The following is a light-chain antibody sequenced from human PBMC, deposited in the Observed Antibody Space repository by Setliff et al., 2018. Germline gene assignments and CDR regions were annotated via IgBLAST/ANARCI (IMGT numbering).Light chain of an antibody. Sequence: LTQPRSVSGSPGQSVTISCTGTSSDVGGYNYVSWYQQHPGKAPKLMIYDVSKRPSGVPDRFSGSKSGNTASLAISGLQAEDEADYYCCSYAGSYTLVFGGGTKVTVL. CDR1: SSDVGGYNY. CDR3: CSYAGSYTLV. V-gene: IGLV2-11*01. CDR2: DVS. J-gene: IGLJ3*02.